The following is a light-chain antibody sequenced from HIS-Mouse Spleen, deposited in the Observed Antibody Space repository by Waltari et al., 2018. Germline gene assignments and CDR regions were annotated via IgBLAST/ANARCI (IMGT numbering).Light chain of an antibody. CDR3: AAWDDSLSGYV. J-gene: IGLJ1*01. Sequence: QSVLTQPPSASGTPGQRVTISCSGSSSNIGSNYVYWYQQLPGTAPKLLIYRNNVRPSGIAGRFYGSKSGTSASLAISGLRSEDEADYYCAAWDDSLSGYVFGTGTKVTVL. CDR1: SSNIGSNY. V-gene: IGLV1-47*01. CDR2: RNN.